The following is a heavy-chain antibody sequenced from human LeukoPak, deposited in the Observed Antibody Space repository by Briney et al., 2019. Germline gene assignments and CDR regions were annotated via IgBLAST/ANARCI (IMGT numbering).Heavy chain of an antibody. V-gene: IGHV1-18*01. CDR2: ISAYNGNT. D-gene: IGHD2-2*01. Sequence: ASVKVSCKASGYTFTSYGISWVRQAPGQGLEWMGWISAYNGNTNYAQKLQGRVTMTTDTSTSIAYMELRSLRSDDTAVYYCARDVEDIVVAPGDYYYYMDVWGKGTTVTVSS. CDR3: ARDVEDIVVAPGDYYYYMDV. CDR1: GYTFTSYG. J-gene: IGHJ6*03.